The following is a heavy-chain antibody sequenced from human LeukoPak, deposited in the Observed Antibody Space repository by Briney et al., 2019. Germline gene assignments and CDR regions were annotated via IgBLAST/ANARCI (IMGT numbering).Heavy chain of an antibody. D-gene: IGHD2-15*01. CDR1: GFTFSSYG. CDR3: ARGRGVRGYDIVVVVAAQYVFDY. CDR2: IWYDGSNE. J-gene: IGHJ4*02. V-gene: IGHV3-33*01. Sequence: PGRSLRLSCAASGFTFSSYGMHWVRQAPGKGLEWVAVIWYDGSNEYYADSVKGRFTISRDNSKNTLYLQMNSLRAEDTAVYYCARGRGVRGYDIVVVVAAQYVFDYWGQGTLVTVSS.